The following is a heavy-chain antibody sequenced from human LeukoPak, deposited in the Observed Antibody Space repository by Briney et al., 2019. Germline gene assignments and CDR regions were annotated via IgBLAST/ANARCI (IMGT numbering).Heavy chain of an antibody. CDR1: GGSISSSNW. V-gene: IGHV4-4*02. Sequence: SETLSLTCAVSGGSISSSNWWSWVRQPPGKGLEWIGYIYYSGSTNYNPSLKSRVTISVDTSKNQFSLKLISVTAADTAVYYCARTTEGGYTYDYFYYYYMDVWGKGTTVTVSS. CDR3: ARTTEGGYTYDYFYYYYMDV. J-gene: IGHJ6*03. CDR2: IYYSGST. D-gene: IGHD5-18*01.